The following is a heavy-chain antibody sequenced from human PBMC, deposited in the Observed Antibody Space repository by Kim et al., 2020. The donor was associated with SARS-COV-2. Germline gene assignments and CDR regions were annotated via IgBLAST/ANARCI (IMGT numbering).Heavy chain of an antibody. CDR1: GYTFTGYY. D-gene: IGHD1-26*01. Sequence: ASVKVSCKASGYTFTGYYMHWVRQAPGQGLEWMGWINPNSGGTNYAQKFQGRVTMTRDTSISTAYMELSRLRSDDTAVYYCARTPEWELLDFDYWGQGTLVTVSS. J-gene: IGHJ4*02. CDR2: INPNSGGT. V-gene: IGHV1-2*02. CDR3: ARTPEWELLDFDY.